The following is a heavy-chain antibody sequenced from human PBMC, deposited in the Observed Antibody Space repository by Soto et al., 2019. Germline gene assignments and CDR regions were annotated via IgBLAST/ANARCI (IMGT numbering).Heavy chain of an antibody. J-gene: IGHJ4*02. Sequence: QVQLVESGGGVVQPGRSLRLSCAASGFTFSSYGMHWVRQAPGKGLEWVAVISYDGSNKYYADSVKGRFTISRDNSKNTLFLQMNSLRAEDTAVYYCAKDSYYDFWSGYYAGGAFDYWGQGTLVTVSS. D-gene: IGHD3-3*01. V-gene: IGHV3-30*18. CDR1: GFTFSSYG. CDR3: AKDSYYDFWSGYYAGGAFDY. CDR2: ISYDGSNK.